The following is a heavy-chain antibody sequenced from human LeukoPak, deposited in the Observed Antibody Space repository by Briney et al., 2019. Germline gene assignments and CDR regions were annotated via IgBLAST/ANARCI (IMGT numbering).Heavy chain of an antibody. V-gene: IGHV4-39*07. CDR1: GGSISSTSYY. CDR3: ARDIYFYADTIFGVVDNWFDP. Sequence: PSETLSLTCTVSGGSISSTSYYWGWIRQPPGKGLEWIGSIYYSGSTYYNPSLKSRVTISVDTSKNQFSLKLSSVTAADTAVYYCARDIYFYADTIFGVVDNWFDPWGQGTLVTVSS. J-gene: IGHJ5*02. CDR2: IYYSGST. D-gene: IGHD3-3*01.